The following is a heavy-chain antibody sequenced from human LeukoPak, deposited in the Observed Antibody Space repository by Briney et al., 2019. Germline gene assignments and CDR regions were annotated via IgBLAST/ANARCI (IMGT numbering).Heavy chain of an antibody. J-gene: IGHJ4*02. V-gene: IGHV1-3*01. CDR1: GYTFTSYA. CDR3: ARVVRCDGDYKGNAELNRFDY. D-gene: IGHD4-17*01. Sequence: ASVKVSCKASGYTFTSYAMHWVRQAPGQRLEWMGWINAGNGNAKYSQKFQGRVTITRDTSASTAYMELSSLRSEDTAVYYCARVVRCDGDYKGNAELNRFDYWGQGTLVTVSS. CDR2: INAGNGNA.